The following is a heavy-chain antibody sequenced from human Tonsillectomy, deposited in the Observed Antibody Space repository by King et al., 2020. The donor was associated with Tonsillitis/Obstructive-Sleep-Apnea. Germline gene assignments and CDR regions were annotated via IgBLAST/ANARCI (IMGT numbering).Heavy chain of an antibody. J-gene: IGHJ6*03. D-gene: IGHD2/OR15-2a*01. CDR3: GKRNFPVPDTSRSGYYYMDV. Sequence: VQLVESGGGLVQPGGSLRLSCAASGFTFSSYAMTWIRQAPGKGLEWVSAISGSGGITYYADAVKGRFTISRDNSKSTLYLQMSSLKAEDTAVYYCGKRNFPVPDTSRSGYYYMDVWGQGTTVTVSS. CDR2: ISGSGGIT. CDR1: GFTFSSYA. V-gene: IGHV3-23*04.